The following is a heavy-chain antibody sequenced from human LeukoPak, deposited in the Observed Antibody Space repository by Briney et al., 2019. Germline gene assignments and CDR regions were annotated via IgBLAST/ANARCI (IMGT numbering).Heavy chain of an antibody. CDR2: IIPIFGTA. V-gene: IGHV1-69*13. D-gene: IGHD6-13*01. Sequence: GASVKVSCKASGGTFSSYAISWVRQAPGQGLEWMGGIIPIFGTANFAQKFQGRVTITADESTSTAYMELSSLRSEDTAVYYCATDSGIAAAFDYWGQGTLVTVSS. J-gene: IGHJ4*02. CDR1: GGTFSSYA. CDR3: ATDSGIAAAFDY.